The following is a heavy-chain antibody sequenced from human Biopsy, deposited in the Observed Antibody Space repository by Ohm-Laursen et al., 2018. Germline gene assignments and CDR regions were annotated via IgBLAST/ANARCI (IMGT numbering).Heavy chain of an antibody. V-gene: IGHV1-69*13. CDR1: GGTFTNYA. Sequence: SVKVSCKVSGGTFTNYAISWVRQAPGQGLEWMGGIIPIFGTANYAQKFQGRVTITADESTSTAYMELSSLRSDDTAVYYCARDALGGGSYRFFYWGQGSLVNVSS. CDR3: ARDALGGGSYRFFY. CDR2: IIPIFGTA. D-gene: IGHD1-26*01. J-gene: IGHJ4*02.